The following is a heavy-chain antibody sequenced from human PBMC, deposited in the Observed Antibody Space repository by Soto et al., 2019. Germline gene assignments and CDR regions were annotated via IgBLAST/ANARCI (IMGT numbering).Heavy chain of an antibody. Sequence: QVQLVQSGAEVKKPGSSVKVSCKASGCTFSSYAISWVRQAPEQGIEWMGGIIPIFGTANYAQKFQGRVTITANESTSTAYMELSSLISEDTAVYYYARDQFDPWGKGTLVTVSS. CDR2: IIPIFGTA. CDR1: GCTFSSYA. V-gene: IGHV1-69*12. J-gene: IGHJ5*02. CDR3: ARDQFDP.